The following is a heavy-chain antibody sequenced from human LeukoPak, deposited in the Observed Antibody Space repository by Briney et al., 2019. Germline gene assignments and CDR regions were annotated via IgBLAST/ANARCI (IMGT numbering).Heavy chain of an antibody. CDR1: GFTFGDYA. D-gene: IGHD3-3*01. CDR3: VGYDFWSGYRQYGMDV. V-gene: IGHV3-49*04. CDR2: IRSKAYGGTT. J-gene: IGHJ6*02. Sequence: GGSLRPSCTASGFTFGDYAMSWVRQAPGKGLEWVGFIRSKAYGGTTEYAASVKGRFTISRDDSKSIAYLQMNSLKTGDTAVYYCVGYDFWSGYRQYGMDVWGQGTTVTVSS.